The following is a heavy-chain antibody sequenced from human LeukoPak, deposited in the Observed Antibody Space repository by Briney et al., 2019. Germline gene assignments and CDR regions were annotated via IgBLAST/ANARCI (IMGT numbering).Heavy chain of an antibody. Sequence: PSETLSLTCTISGASISSYSWNWIRQPPGRGLEWIGYMYYRGSTNFNPSLRSRVSMSLDTSKNQFSLKLSSVTAADTAVYYCARGDGNDFKWFDPWGRGTLVTVSS. D-gene: IGHD3/OR15-3a*01. CDR1: GASISSYS. CDR2: MYYRGST. V-gene: IGHV4-59*01. J-gene: IGHJ5*02. CDR3: ARGDGNDFKWFDP.